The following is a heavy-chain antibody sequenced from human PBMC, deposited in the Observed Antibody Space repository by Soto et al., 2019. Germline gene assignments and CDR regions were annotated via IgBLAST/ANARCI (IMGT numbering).Heavy chain of an antibody. CDR1: GDSVSSNSAA. J-gene: IGHJ4*02. D-gene: IGHD3-22*01. Sequence: SQTLSLTCAISGDSVSSNSAAWNWIGQSPSRGLEWLGRTYYRSKWYNDYAVSVRSRITINSDTSKNQFSLQLNSVTPEDTAVYYCARIRYYYYDSSGYPQPAHFDYWGQGTLVTVSS. CDR2: TYYRSKWYN. CDR3: ARIRYYYYDSSGYPQPAHFDY. V-gene: IGHV6-1*01.